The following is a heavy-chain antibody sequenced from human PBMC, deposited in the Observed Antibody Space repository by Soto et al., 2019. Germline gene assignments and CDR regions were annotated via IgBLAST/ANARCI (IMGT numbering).Heavy chain of an antibody. J-gene: IGHJ3*01. V-gene: IGHV3-48*03. D-gene: IGHD2-2*01. Sequence: EVQLVESGGGLVQPGGSLRLSCVASGFTFSSSEMYWVRQAPGKGLEWVSYIHPAGQPIFNADSVKGRFTISRDNAKNSLYLQMTSLRAEDTAVYYCASRGSSWRQGKMVTVSS. CDR2: IHPAGQPI. CDR3: ASRGSS. CDR1: GFTFSSSE.